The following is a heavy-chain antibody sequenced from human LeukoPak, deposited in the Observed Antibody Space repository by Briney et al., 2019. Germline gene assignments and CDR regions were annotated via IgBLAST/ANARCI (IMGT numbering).Heavy chain of an antibody. J-gene: IGHJ4*02. CDR3: ARGSTGQVSYYFDY. Sequence: ASVKVSCKASGYTFTGYYMHWVRQAPGQGLEWMGWINPKSGGTNYAQKFQGRVTMTRNTSISTAYMELSSLRSEDTAVYYCARGSTGQVSYYFDYWGQGTLVTVSS. CDR1: GYTFTGYY. V-gene: IGHV1-2*02. CDR2: INPKSGGT. D-gene: IGHD5/OR15-5a*01.